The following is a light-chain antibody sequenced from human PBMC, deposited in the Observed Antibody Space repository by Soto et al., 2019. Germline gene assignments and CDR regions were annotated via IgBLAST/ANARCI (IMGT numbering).Light chain of an antibody. V-gene: IGKV1-39*01. CDR1: QSIDNF. CDR3: QQSYSLPYT. J-gene: IGKJ2*01. Sequence: DIQMTQSPSSLSASVGDRVTITCRPSQSIDNFLNWYQQKPGKAPNLLIYAASSLQSGVSSRFSGSGSGTDFTLTISSLQPEDSANYYCQQSYSLPYTFGQGNKVEIK. CDR2: AAS.